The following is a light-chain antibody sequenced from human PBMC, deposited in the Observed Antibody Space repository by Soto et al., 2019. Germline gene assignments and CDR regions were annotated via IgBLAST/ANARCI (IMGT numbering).Light chain of an antibody. CDR2: DVR. CDR3: CSYAGSHTYV. CDR1: SSDVGNYNS. Sequence: QSALTQPRSVSESPGQSVTMSCTGTSSDVGNYNSVSWYQQHPGKAPKLIIYDVRKRPSGVPDRFSGSKSGNTASLTISGLQAEDGADYFCCSYAGSHTYVFGTGTKVTVL. V-gene: IGLV2-11*01. J-gene: IGLJ1*01.